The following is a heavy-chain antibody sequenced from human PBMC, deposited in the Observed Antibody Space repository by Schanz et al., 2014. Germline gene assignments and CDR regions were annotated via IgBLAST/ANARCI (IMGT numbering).Heavy chain of an antibody. J-gene: IGHJ4*02. CDR3: ASSGAGYSSSWDFDY. CDR1: GGTFNSYT. D-gene: IGHD6-13*01. CDR2: IIPILGIA. Sequence: QVQLVQSGAEVKKPGSSMKVSCKASGGTFNSYTINWVRQAPGQGLEWMGRIIPILGIANYAQKFQGRVTMTADTSTFTAYMDVSSLRSEDTAVYYCASSGAGYSSSWDFDYWGQGTLXTVSS. V-gene: IGHV1-69*02.